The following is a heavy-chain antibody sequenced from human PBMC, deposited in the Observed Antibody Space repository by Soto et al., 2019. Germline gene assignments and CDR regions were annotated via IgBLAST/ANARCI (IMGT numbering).Heavy chain of an antibody. Sequence: GESRTISCRTSGYRFTSYWIAWVRQMPGKVLEWMGIIFPSDSDTIYSASFQGQVTISADRSTSTVFLQWASLKAWDTAVYFWARKDKSGYFNWCDPWGQGHLVTVSS. CDR2: IFPSDSDT. CDR3: ARKDKSGYFNWCDP. CDR1: GYRFTSYW. J-gene: IGHJ5*02. D-gene: IGHD3-22*01. V-gene: IGHV5-51*01.